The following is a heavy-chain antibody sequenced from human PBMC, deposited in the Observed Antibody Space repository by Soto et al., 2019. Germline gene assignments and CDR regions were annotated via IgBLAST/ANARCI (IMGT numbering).Heavy chain of an antibody. CDR3: ARAGRFGEFNYWYFDL. CDR1: GGSISSGGYS. V-gene: IGHV4-30-2*01. D-gene: IGHD3-10*01. CDR2: IYHSGST. Sequence: QLQLQESGSGLVKPSQTLSLTCAVSGGSISSGGYSWSWIRQPPGKGLEWIGYIYHSGSTYYNPPLKSRVTISVDRSKNQFSLKLSSVTAADTAVYYCARAGRFGEFNYWYFDLWGRGTLVTVSS. J-gene: IGHJ2*01.